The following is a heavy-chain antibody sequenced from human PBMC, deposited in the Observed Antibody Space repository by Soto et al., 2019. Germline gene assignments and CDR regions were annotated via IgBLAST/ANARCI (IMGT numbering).Heavy chain of an antibody. V-gene: IGHV1-3*01. CDR1: GYTFTSYA. D-gene: IGHD6-13*01. CDR2: INAGNGNT. Sequence: GASVKVSCKASGYTFTSYAMHWVRQAPGQRLEWMGWINAGNGNTKYSQKFQGRVTITRDTSASTAYMGLSSLRSEDTAVYYCARWGIAAAVNAFDIWGQGTMVTVSS. CDR3: ARWGIAAAVNAFDI. J-gene: IGHJ3*02.